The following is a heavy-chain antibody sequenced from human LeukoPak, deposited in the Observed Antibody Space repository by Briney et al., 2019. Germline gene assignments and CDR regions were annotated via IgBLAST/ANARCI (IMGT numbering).Heavy chain of an antibody. CDR2: ISYDGSNK. D-gene: IGHD6-19*01. V-gene: IGHV3-30*04. CDR1: GFTFGSYA. CDR3: AKDRSQWLVQSAFDI. J-gene: IGHJ3*02. Sequence: PGGSLRLSCAASGFTFGSYAMHWVRQAPGKGLEWVAVISYDGSNKYYADSVKGRFTISRDNSKNTLYLQMNSLRAEDTAVYYCAKDRSQWLVQSAFDIWGQGTMVTVSS.